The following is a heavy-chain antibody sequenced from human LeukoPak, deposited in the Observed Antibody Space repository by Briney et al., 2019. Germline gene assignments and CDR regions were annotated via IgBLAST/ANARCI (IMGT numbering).Heavy chain of an antibody. CDR2: INPNSGGT. CDR3: ARDQAGSGDFWSGYYNWFDP. Sequence: GASVKVSCKASGYTFTGYYMHWVRQAPGQGLEWMGWINPNSGGTNYAQKFQSRVTMTRDTSISTAYMELSRLRSDDTAVYYCARDQAGSGDFWSGYYNWFDPWGQGTLVTVSS. D-gene: IGHD3-3*01. V-gene: IGHV1-2*02. CDR1: GYTFTGYY. J-gene: IGHJ5*02.